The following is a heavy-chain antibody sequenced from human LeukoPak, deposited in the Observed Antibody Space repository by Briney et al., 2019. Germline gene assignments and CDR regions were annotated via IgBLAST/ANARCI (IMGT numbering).Heavy chain of an antibody. D-gene: IGHD1-26*01. CDR2: IYYSGST. CDR1: GGSISSYY. CDR3: ARDDGSYRDY. Sequence: SETLSLTCTVSGGSISSYYWSWIRQPPGKGLEWIGYIYYSGSTNYNPSLKSRVTISVDTSKNQFSLKLSSVTAADTAVYYCARDDGSYRDYWGQGTLVTVSS. V-gene: IGHV4-59*01. J-gene: IGHJ4*02.